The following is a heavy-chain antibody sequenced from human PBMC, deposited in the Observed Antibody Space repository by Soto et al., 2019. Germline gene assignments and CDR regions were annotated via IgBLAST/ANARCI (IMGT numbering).Heavy chain of an antibody. V-gene: IGHV3-30-3*01. J-gene: IGHJ4*02. CDR2: ISYDGSNK. Sequence: GGSLRLSCAASGFTFSSYAMHWVRQAPGKGLEWVAVISYDGSNKYYADSVKGRFTISRDNSKNTLYLQMNSLRAEDTAVYYCARDLDLPLGRAFDYWGQGTLVTVSS. CDR3: ARDLDLPLGRAFDY. D-gene: IGHD1-7*01. CDR1: GFTFSSYA.